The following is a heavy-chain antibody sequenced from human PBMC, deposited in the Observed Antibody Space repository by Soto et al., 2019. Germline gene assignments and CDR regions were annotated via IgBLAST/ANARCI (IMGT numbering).Heavy chain of an antibody. J-gene: IGHJ6*02. CDR1: GGTFSNSA. V-gene: IGHV1-69*12. Sequence: QVQLEQSGAEVKKPGSSVKVSCKTSGGTFSNSAISWVRQAPGQGLEWMGGIMPIFRTPDYAQKFQDRVTITADESTSTVYMELRGLRSDDTAVYYCARDTARLQVGGNYYYILDVWGQGTTVTVSS. CDR3: ARDTARLQVGGNYYYILDV. CDR2: IMPIFRTP. D-gene: IGHD5-18*01.